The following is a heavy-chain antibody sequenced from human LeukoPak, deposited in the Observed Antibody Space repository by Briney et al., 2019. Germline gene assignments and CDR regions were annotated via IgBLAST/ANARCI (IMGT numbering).Heavy chain of an antibody. Sequence: GGSLRLSCAASGFTFSGYWMHWVRQAPGKGLVWVSRINSDGSSTSYADSVKGRFTISRDNAKNTLYLQMNSLRAEDTAVYYCARRVGYYDSSGYVDAFDIWGQGTMVTVSS. V-gene: IGHV3-74*01. D-gene: IGHD3-22*01. CDR1: GFTFSGYW. CDR2: INSDGSST. CDR3: ARRVGYYDSSGYVDAFDI. J-gene: IGHJ3*02.